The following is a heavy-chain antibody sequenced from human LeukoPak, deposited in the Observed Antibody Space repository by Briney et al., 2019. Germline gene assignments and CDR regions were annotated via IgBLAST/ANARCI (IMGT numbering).Heavy chain of an antibody. D-gene: IGHD2-2*01. CDR2: IYQDGSER. V-gene: IGHV3-7*01. J-gene: IGHJ4*02. Sequence: GGSLRLSCAASRFTFSNYWMSWVRQAPGKGLEWVANIYQDGSERYYVDSVKGRFTISRDNTKNSLYLQMNSLRAEDTAVYYCARDSKSVPSSTSCSFFDYWGQGTLVTVSS. CDR3: ARDSKSVPSSTSCSFFDY. CDR1: RFTFSNYW.